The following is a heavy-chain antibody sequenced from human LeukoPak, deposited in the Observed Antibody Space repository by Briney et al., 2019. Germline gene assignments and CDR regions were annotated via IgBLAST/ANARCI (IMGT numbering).Heavy chain of an antibody. J-gene: IGHJ6*03. V-gene: IGHV1-18*01. CDR1: GYTFTSYG. CDR3: ARERGTNYYDSSAIYMDV. D-gene: IGHD3-22*01. Sequence: ASVKVSCKASGYTFTSYGISWVRQAPGQGLEGMGWISAYNGNTNYAQKLQGRVTMTTDTSTSTAYMELRSLRSDDTAVYYCARERGTNYYDSSAIYMDVWGKGTTVSVSS. CDR2: ISAYNGNT.